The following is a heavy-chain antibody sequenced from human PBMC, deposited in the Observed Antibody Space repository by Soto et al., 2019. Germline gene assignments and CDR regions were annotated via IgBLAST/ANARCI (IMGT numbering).Heavy chain of an antibody. D-gene: IGHD3-22*01. CDR2: INHSGST. J-gene: IGHJ4*02. Sequence: SETLSLTCAVYGGSFSGYYWSWIRQPPGKGLEWIGEINHSGSTNYNPSLKSRVTISVDKSMNQFSLRLSSVTAADTAVYFCARAVLYDSIGYYLLNWGQGSRVTVSS. CDR3: ARAVLYDSIGYYLLN. V-gene: IGHV4-34*01. CDR1: GGSFSGYY.